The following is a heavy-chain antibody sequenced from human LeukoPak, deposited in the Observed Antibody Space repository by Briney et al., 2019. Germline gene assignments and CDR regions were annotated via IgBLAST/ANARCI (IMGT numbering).Heavy chain of an antibody. CDR3: ARVLNSVPNDY. CDR2: ISSSSSYI. J-gene: IGHJ4*02. Sequence: ASXFTFSSYSMNWVRQAPGKGLEWVSSISSSSSYIYYADSVKGRITISRDNAKNSLYLQMNSLRAEDTAVYYCARVLNSVPNDYWGQGTLVTVSS. D-gene: IGHD4-23*01. CDR1: XFTFSSYS. V-gene: IGHV3-21*01.